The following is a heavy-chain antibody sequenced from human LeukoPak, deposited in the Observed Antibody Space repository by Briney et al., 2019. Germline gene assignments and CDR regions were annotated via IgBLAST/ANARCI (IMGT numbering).Heavy chain of an antibody. Sequence: GGSLRLSCAASGFTFSSYAMHWVRQAPGKGLEWVAVISYDGSNKYYADSVKGRFTISRDNSKNTLYLQMNSLRAEDTAVYYCARDLRVTTSPSVFAWGQGTLVTVSS. D-gene: IGHD4-17*01. CDR1: GFTFSSYA. CDR3: ARDLRVTTSPSVFA. V-gene: IGHV3-30-3*01. J-gene: IGHJ5*02. CDR2: ISYDGSNK.